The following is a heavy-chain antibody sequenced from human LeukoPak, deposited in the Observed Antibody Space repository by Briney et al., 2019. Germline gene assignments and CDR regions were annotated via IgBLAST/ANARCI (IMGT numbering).Heavy chain of an antibody. CDR2: IDPSDSYI. CDR3: SIRPRGTVVLLY. J-gene: IGHJ4*02. Sequence: GESLKIFLKSSGYRHTYYWIGRVRQMPGKGLEWMGRIDPSDSYINHSPSFQGHVSISADKSVSTAYLQWSSLKASDSAMYYCSIRPRGTVVLLYWPQGTLVTVSS. V-gene: IGHV5-10-1*01. CDR1: GYRHTYYW. D-gene: IGHD4-23*01.